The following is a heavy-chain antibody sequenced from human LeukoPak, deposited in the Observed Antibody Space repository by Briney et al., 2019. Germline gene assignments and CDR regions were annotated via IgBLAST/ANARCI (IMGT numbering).Heavy chain of an antibody. J-gene: IGHJ3*02. Sequence: GGSLRLSCAASGFTVSSNYMSWVRQAPGKGLEWVSAISGSGGSTYYADSVKGRFTISRDNSKNTLYLQMNSLRAEDTAVYYCAREEYYDFWSGRAFDIWGQGTMVTVSS. D-gene: IGHD3-3*01. CDR1: GFTVSSNY. V-gene: IGHV3-23*01. CDR2: ISGSGGST. CDR3: AREEYYDFWSGRAFDI.